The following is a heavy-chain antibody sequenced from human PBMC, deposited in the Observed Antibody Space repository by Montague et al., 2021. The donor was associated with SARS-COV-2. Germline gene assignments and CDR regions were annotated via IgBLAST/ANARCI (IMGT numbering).Heavy chain of an antibody. Sequence: SETLSLTCAVSGDSTSTDNWWTSVRPPPGKRLELVGVIHHTGSTKYKPSRKSRVSMSVDKSWNQSSLRLTSVTAADTAIYYCARKGSGRSDLAYWGQGTLVTVSS. V-gene: IGHV4-4*02. J-gene: IGHJ4*02. CDR3: ARKGSGRSDLAY. D-gene: IGHD1-26*01. CDR2: IHHTGST. CDR1: GDSTSTDNW.